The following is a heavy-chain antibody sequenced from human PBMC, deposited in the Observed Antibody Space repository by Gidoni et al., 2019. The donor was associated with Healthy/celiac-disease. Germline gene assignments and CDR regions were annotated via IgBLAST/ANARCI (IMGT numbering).Heavy chain of an antibody. J-gene: IGHJ6*02. CDR1: GGTFSSYA. Sequence: QVQLVQSGAEVKKPGSAVKVSCKASGGTFSSYAIRGVRPAPGPGLEWMGGIIPIFGTANFAQKFQGRVTVTADKSTSPAYMELSSRRSEDTAVYFCASRPGGNYDLTGYYYFGMDVWGQGTTVTVSS. D-gene: IGHD3-3*01. V-gene: IGHV1-69*06. CDR3: ASRPGGNYDLTGYYYFGMDV. CDR2: IIPIFGTA.